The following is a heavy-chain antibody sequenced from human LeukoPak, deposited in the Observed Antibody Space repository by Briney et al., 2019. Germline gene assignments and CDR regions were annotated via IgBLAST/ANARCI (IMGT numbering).Heavy chain of an antibody. CDR3: ARDGGYDFWSGYYQDY. CDR2: ISGSGGST. J-gene: IGHJ4*02. V-gene: IGHV3-23*01. D-gene: IGHD3-3*01. Sequence: QTGGSLRLSCAASGFTFSNYAMTWVRQAPGKGLEWVSAISGSGGSTYYADSVKGRFTISRDNSKNTLYLQMNSLRAEDTAVYYCARDGGYDFWSGYYQDYWGQGTLVTVSS. CDR1: GFTFSNYA.